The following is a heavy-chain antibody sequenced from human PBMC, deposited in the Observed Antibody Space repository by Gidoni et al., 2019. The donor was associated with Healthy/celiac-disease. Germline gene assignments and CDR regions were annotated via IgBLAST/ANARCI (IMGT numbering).Heavy chain of an antibody. D-gene: IGHD4-17*01. V-gene: IGHV4-34*01. Sequence: QVQLQQWGAGLLKPSETLSLTCAVYGGSFSGSYWSWIRQPPGKGLEWIGEINHSGSTNYNPSLKSRVTISVDTSKNQFSLKLSSVTAADTAVYYCARGDYGDYVRRVCCSWFDPWGQGTLVTVSS. CDR1: GGSFSGSY. J-gene: IGHJ5*02. CDR2: INHSGST. CDR3: ARGDYGDYVRRVCCSWFDP.